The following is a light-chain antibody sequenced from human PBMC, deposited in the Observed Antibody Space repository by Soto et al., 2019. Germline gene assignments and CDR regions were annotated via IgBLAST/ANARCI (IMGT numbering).Light chain of an antibody. Sequence: EIVMTQSPATLSVSPGGRVTLSCRASQSVNRNLAWYQQKPGQAPRVLIYDASTRATGIPARFSGSGSGTDFTLTISSLQSEDFAVYYCQHYNNRPAFGQGTKVEIK. CDR3: QHYNNRPA. CDR2: DAS. V-gene: IGKV3-15*01. CDR1: QSVNRN. J-gene: IGKJ1*01.